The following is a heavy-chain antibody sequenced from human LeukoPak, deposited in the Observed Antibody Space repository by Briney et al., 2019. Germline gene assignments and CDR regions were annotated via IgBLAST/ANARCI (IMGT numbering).Heavy chain of an antibody. Sequence: VASVKVSCKASGYTFTSYAMNWVRQAPGQGLEWMGWINTNTGNPTYAQGFTGRFVFSLDTSVSTAYLQISSLKAEDTAVYYCARSQKGVVVVAATVWFDPWGQGTLVTVSS. D-gene: IGHD2-15*01. V-gene: IGHV7-4-1*02. CDR1: GYTFTSYA. CDR3: ARSQKGVVVVAATVWFDP. J-gene: IGHJ5*02. CDR2: INTNTGNP.